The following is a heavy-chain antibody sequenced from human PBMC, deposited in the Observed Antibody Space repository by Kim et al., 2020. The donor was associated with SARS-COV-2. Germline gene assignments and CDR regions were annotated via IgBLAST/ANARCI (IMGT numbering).Heavy chain of an antibody. D-gene: IGHD3-22*01. V-gene: IGHV4-39*01. CDR2: IYYSGST. CDR1: GGSISSSSYY. CDR3: ASPYYYDSSGYYYAAPRGAFDI. J-gene: IGHJ3*02. Sequence: SETLSLTCTVSGGSISSSSYYWGWIRQPPGKGLEWIGSIYYSGSTYYNPSLKSRVTISVDTSKNQFSLKLSSVTAADTAVYYCASPYYYDSSGYYYAAPRGAFDIWGQGTMVTVSS.